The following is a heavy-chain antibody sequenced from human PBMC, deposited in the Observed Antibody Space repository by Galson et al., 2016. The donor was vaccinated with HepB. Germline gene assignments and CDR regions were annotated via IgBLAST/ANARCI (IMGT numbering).Heavy chain of an antibody. CDR2: ISYSSSYM. V-gene: IGHV3-21*01. J-gene: IGHJ4*02. Sequence: SLRLSCAASGFTFSSYSMHWVRQAPGKGLEWVSSISYSSSYMPYADAVKGRFTISRDNAKNSLYLQMNSLGAEDTAVYFCARVRGGGAPKLVIFDYWGQGTLLTVSS. CDR3: ARVRGGGAPKLVIFDY. D-gene: IGHD3-16*01. CDR1: GFTFSSYS.